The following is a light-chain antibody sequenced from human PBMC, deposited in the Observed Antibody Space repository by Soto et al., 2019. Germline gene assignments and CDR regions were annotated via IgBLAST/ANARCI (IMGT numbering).Light chain of an antibody. J-gene: IGLJ2*01. CDR3: SSYAGSNNYVV. V-gene: IGLV2-8*01. CDR2: EVS. CDR1: SSDVGAYNY. Sequence: QSALTQPPSASGSPGQSVTISCTGTSSDVGAYNYVSWYQQHPGKAPKLMIYEVSERPSGVPDRFSGSKSGNTASLTVSDLQTEDEADYYCSSYAGSNNYVVFGGGTKLTVL.